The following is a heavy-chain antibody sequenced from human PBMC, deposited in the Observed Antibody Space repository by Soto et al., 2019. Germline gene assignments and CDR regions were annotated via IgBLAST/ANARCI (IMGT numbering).Heavy chain of an antibody. D-gene: IGHD6-6*01. CDR2: ISYDGSNK. J-gene: IGHJ6*02. CDR3: AISIAPHYYYYGMDV. V-gene: IGHV3-30-3*01. Sequence: GGSLRLSCAASGFTFSSYAMHWVRQAPGKGLEWVAVISYDGSNKYYADSVKGRFTIFRDNSKNTLYLQMNSLRAEDTAVYYCAISIAPHYYYYGMDVWGQGTTVTVSS. CDR1: GFTFSSYA.